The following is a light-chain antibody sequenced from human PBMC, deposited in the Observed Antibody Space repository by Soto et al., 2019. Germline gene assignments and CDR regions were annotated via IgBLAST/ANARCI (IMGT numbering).Light chain of an antibody. CDR3: SSYGGSNVVI. V-gene: IGLV2-8*01. CDR2: EVS. Sequence: QSALTQPPSASGSPGQSVTISCTGTSRDVGGYNYVSWYQHHPGKAPKLMIYEVSERPPGVPDRFSGSKAGNTASLTVSGLQAEDEADYCCSSYGGSNVVIFGGGTKLTVL. CDR1: SRDVGGYNY. J-gene: IGLJ2*01.